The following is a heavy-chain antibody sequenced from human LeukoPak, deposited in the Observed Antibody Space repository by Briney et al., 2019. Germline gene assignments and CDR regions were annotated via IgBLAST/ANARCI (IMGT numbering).Heavy chain of an antibody. CDR1: GFTFSSYS. CDR3: VRHKGALRFFDWSDGYFDY. D-gene: IGHD3-9*01. J-gene: IGHJ4*02. Sequence: GGSLRLSCAASGFTFSSYSMNWVRQAPGKGLEWVSYISSSSSTIYYADSVKGRFTISRDNAKNSLYLQMNSLRAEDTAVYYCVRHKGALRFFDWSDGYFDYWGQGTLVSVSS. V-gene: IGHV3-48*01. CDR2: ISSSSSTI.